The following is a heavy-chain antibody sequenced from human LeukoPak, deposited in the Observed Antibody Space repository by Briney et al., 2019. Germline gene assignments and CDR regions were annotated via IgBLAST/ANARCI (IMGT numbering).Heavy chain of an antibody. CDR2: ISAYNGNT. Sequence: ASVKVSCKASGGTFSSYAISWVRQAPGQGLEWMGWISAYNGNTNYAQKLQGRVTMTTDTSTSTAYMELRSLRSDDTAVYYCARVNTGITRRDFKYYFDYWGQGTLVTVSS. J-gene: IGHJ4*02. V-gene: IGHV1-18*01. CDR1: GGTFSSYA. D-gene: IGHD1-14*01. CDR3: ARVNTGITRRDFKYYFDY.